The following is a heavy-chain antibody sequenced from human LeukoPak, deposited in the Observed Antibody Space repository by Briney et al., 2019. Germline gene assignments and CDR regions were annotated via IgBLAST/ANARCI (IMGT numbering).Heavy chain of an antibody. J-gene: IGHJ4*02. D-gene: IGHD3-3*01. CDR3: ARDAVFGVVTYFDY. Sequence: SVKVSCKASGGTFSSYAISWVRQAPGQGLEWMGRIIPTFGIADYAQKFQGRVTITADKSTSTAYMELSSLRSEDTAVYYCARDAVFGVVTYFDYWGQGTLVTVSS. CDR2: IIPTFGIA. V-gene: IGHV1-69*04. CDR1: GGTFSSYA.